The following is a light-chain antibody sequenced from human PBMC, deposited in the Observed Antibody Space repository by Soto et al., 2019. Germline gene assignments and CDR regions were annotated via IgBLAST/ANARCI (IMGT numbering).Light chain of an antibody. CDR2: DAS. J-gene: IGKJ4*01. CDR1: QSVSSY. Sequence: IVLTQSPATLSLSPGERATLSGRASQSVSSYLAWYQQKPGQAPRLLIYDASNRATGIPARFSGSGSGTDFTLTISSLEPEDFAVYYCQQRSNWPPGTFGGGTKVDI. V-gene: IGKV3-11*01. CDR3: QQRSNWPPGT.